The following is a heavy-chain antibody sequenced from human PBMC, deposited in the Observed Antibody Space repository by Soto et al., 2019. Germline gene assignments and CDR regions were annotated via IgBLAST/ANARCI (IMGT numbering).Heavy chain of an antibody. CDR2: LTDTGGST. V-gene: IGHV3-23*01. CDR3: AKIKGAITFLHFDT. J-gene: IGHJ4*02. Sequence: GSLRLSCVDSTSNLKNYAMAWVRQAPGKGLEWVSALTDTGGSTYYAASVKGRFTISRDNSRNTLFLQMDRLRVDDTAVYYCAKIKGAITFLHFDTWGQGTLVTVSS. D-gene: IGHD3-16*01. CDR1: TSNLKNYA.